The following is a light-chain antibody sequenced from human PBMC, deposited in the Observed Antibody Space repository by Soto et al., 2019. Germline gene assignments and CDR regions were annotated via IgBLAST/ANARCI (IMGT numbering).Light chain of an antibody. J-gene: IGLJ2*01. CDR3: GSRLV. CDR2: DVT. Sequence: QSALTQPASVSGSPGQSTTISCTATSSDVADSNYVSWYQQHPGKAPKLLIYDVTNRPSGVSSRFSGSRSGNTASLTISGLQAEDEADYYCGSRLVFGGGTKLTVL. CDR1: SSDVADSNY. V-gene: IGLV2-14*01.